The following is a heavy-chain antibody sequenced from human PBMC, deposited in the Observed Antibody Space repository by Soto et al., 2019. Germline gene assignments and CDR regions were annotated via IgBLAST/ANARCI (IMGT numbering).Heavy chain of an antibody. V-gene: IGHV3-21*01. CDR2: ISSSSSYI. J-gene: IGHJ3*02. D-gene: IGHD1-26*01. Sequence: PGGSLRLSCAASGFTFSSHSMNWVRQAPGKGLEWVSSISSSSSYIYYADSVKGRFTISRDNAKNSLYLQMNSLRAEDTAVYYCARDSGSYYDAFDIWGQGTMVTVSS. CDR1: GFTFSSHS. CDR3: ARDSGSYYDAFDI.